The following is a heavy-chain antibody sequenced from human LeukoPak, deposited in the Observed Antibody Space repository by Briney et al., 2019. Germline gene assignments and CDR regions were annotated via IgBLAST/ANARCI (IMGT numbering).Heavy chain of an antibody. CDR3: ARDETYSSSSLDY. J-gene: IGHJ4*02. CDR1: GYSISSGYY. V-gene: IGHV3-21*01. CDR2: ISSSSSYI. Sequence: PSETLSLTCTVSGYSISSGYYWGWIRQPPGKGLEWVSSISSSSSYIYYADSVKGRFTISRDNAKNSLYLQMNSLRAEDTAVYYCARDETYSSSSLDYWGQGTLVTVSS. D-gene: IGHD6-13*01.